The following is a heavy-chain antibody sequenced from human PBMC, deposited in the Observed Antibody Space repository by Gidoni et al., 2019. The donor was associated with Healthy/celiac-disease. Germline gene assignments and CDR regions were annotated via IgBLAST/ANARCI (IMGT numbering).Heavy chain of an antibody. CDR3: TRFQVYYYYGMDV. Sequence: EVQLVESGGGLVQPGRSLRLSCTASGFTFGDYDMSWVRQAPGKGREWVGFMRSKAYGGTTEYAASVKGRFTSSRDDSKSIAYLQMNSLKTEDTAVYYCTRFQVYYYYGMDVWGQGTTVTVSS. CDR1: GFTFGDYD. V-gene: IGHV3-49*04. CDR2: MRSKAYGGTT. J-gene: IGHJ6*02. D-gene: IGHD3-16*01.